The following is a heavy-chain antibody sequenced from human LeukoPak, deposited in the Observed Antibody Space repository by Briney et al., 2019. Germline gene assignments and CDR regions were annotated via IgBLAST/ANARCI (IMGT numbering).Heavy chain of an antibody. J-gene: IGHJ4*02. Sequence: GGSLRLSCAASGFTFSSYAMSWVRQAPGKGLEWVSAISGSGGSTYYADSVKGRFTISRDNSKSTLYLQMNSLRAEDTAVYYCAREGDSSGYYMFFDYWGQGTLVTVSS. CDR3: AREGDSSGYYMFFDY. V-gene: IGHV3-23*01. CDR2: ISGSGGST. CDR1: GFTFSSYA. D-gene: IGHD3-22*01.